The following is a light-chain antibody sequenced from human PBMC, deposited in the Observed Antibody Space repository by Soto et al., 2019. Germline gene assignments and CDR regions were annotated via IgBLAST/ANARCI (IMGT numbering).Light chain of an antibody. V-gene: IGKV4-1*01. J-gene: IGKJ1*01. CDR1: QRVLYSSNNKNY. CDR3: QQYCTPWT. Sequence: DIVMTQSPDSLAVSLGERATINCKSSQRVLYSSNNKNYLAWYQQKPGQPPKLLIYWASTRESGVPDRFSGSGSGTDFTLTISSLQAEDVAVYYCQQYCTPWTFGQGTKVDIK. CDR2: WAS.